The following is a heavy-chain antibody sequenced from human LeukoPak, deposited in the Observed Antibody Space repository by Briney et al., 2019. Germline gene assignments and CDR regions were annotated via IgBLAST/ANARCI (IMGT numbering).Heavy chain of an antibody. CDR1: GYTFNIYW. D-gene: IGHD6-13*01. CDR3: ARQHSSSWYADYYYGMDV. J-gene: IGHJ6*02. CDR2: IYPGDSDT. Sequence: GESLKISCKASGYTFNIYWIAWVRQMPGKGLEWMGIIYPGDSDTRYSPSFQGQVTISADKSISTAYLQWSSLKASDTAMYYCARQHSSSWYADYYYGMDVWGQGTTVTVSS. V-gene: IGHV5-51*01.